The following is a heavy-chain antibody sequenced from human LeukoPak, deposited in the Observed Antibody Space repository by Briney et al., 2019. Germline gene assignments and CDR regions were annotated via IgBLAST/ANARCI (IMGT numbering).Heavy chain of an antibody. J-gene: IGHJ4*02. CDR1: GGSISSYY. V-gene: IGHV4-59*01. CDR2: IYYSGST. Sequence: SETLSLTCTVSGGSISSYYWSWIRQPPGKGLEWIGYIYYSGSTNYNPSLKSRVTISVDTSKNQFSLKLSSVTAADTAVYYCASTRYSSSWAPFDYWGQGTLVTVSS. CDR3: ASTRYSSSWAPFDY. D-gene: IGHD6-13*01.